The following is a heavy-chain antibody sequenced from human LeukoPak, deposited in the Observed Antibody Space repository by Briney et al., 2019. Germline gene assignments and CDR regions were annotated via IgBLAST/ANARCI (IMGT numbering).Heavy chain of an antibody. Sequence: PGGSLRLSCAASGVTFSSYSMNWVRQAPGKGLEWVSSISSSSSYIYYADSVKGRFTISRDNAKNSLYLQMNSLRAEDTAVYYCARDLRGNYYGSGSYDFDYWGXGTLVTVSS. CDR1: GVTFSSYS. CDR2: ISSSSSYI. CDR3: ARDLRGNYYGSGSYDFDY. V-gene: IGHV3-21*01. J-gene: IGHJ4*02. D-gene: IGHD3-10*01.